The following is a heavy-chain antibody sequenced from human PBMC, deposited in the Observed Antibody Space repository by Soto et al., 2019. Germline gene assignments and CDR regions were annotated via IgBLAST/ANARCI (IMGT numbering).Heavy chain of an antibody. Sequence: GGSLRLSCAASGFTFSSYGMHWVRQAPGKGLEWVAVIWYDGSNKYYADSVKGRFTISRDNSKNTLYLQMNSLGAEDTAVYYCARDPLGYCSSTSCDDDAFDIWGQGTMVTVSS. CDR1: GFTFSSYG. D-gene: IGHD2-2*01. J-gene: IGHJ3*02. CDR2: IWYDGSNK. V-gene: IGHV3-33*01. CDR3: ARDPLGYCSSTSCDDDAFDI.